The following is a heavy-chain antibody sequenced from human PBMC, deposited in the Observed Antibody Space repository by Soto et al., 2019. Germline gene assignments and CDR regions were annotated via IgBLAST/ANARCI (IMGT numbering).Heavy chain of an antibody. CDR1: GYTFTGYY. J-gene: IGHJ5*02. D-gene: IGHD6-6*01. CDR3: ARGRIAARPAGWFDP. Sequence: QVQLVQSGAEVKKPGASVKVSCKASGYTFTGYYMHWVRQAPGQGLEWMGWINPNSGGTNCAQKFQGWVTMTRDTSISTAYMELSRLRSDDTAVYYCARGRIAARPAGWFDPWGQGTLVTVSS. CDR2: INPNSGGT. V-gene: IGHV1-2*04.